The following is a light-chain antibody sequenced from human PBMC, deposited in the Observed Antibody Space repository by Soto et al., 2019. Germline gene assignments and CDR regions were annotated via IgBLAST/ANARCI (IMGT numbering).Light chain of an antibody. CDR3: SSYTRSSTVL. CDR2: DVS. J-gene: IGLJ2*01. Sequence: QSVLTQPASVSGSPGQSITIYCIGTSNDVGSYNFVSWYQKHPNTAPRLIIYDVSNRPSGVSNRFSGSKSDNTASLTISGLQAEDEADYYCSSYTRSSTVLFGGGTKLTVL. V-gene: IGLV2-14*03. CDR1: SNDVGSYNF.